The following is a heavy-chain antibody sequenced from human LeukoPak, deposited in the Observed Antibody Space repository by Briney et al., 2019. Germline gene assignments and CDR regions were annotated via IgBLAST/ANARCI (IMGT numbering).Heavy chain of an antibody. CDR1: GGSISSGDYY. CDR2: MYYSGGT. J-gene: IGHJ5*02. V-gene: IGHV4-30-4*01. CDR3: ARGALDIVVVPAAQNWFDP. Sequence: SETLSLTCTVSGGSISSGDYYWSWIRQPPGKGLEWIRYMYYSGGTYYNPSLKSRVTISVDTSKNQFSLKLSSVTASDTAVYYCARGALDIVVVPAAQNWFDPWGQGTLVTVSS. D-gene: IGHD2-2*01.